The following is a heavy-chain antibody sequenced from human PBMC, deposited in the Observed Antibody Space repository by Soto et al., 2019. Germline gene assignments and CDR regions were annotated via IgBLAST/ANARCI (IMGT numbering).Heavy chain of an antibody. D-gene: IGHD3-3*01. CDR1: GGSISSYY. J-gene: IGHJ5*02. CDR3: ARRYDFWSGYYMFWFAP. CDR2: IYYSGST. Sequence: SETLSLTCTVSGGSISSYYWSWIRQPPGKGLEWIGYIYYSGSTNYNPSLKSRVTISVDTSKNQFSLKLSSVTAADTAVYYCARRYDFWSGYYMFWFAPWGQGTLVTVSS. V-gene: IGHV4-59*08.